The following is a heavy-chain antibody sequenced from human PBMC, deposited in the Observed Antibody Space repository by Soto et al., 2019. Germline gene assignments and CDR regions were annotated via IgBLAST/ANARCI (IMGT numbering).Heavy chain of an antibody. D-gene: IGHD2-8*02. V-gene: IGHV3-53*01. CDR3: ASTPSYHSGPVPGYFDY. CDR1: GFIVSSNY. Sequence: GGSLRLSCAAYGFIVSSNYMSWVRQAPGKGLEWVSVIYSGGSTYYADSVKGRFTISRDNSKNTLYLQMNSLRAEDTAVYYCASTPSYHSGPVPGYFDYWGQGILVTVSS. CDR2: IYSGGST. J-gene: IGHJ4*02.